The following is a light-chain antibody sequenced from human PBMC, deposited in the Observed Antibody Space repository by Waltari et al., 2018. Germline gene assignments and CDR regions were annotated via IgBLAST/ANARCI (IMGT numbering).Light chain of an antibody. CDR1: STDAAGYNF. V-gene: IGLV2-14*03. CDR2: DCR. Sequence: QSALTQPASVSGSPEQAITIPCTRTSTDAAGYNFVSWYQQHPGKAPTLIIYDCRIRPSGVSNRFSGSKSGNTASLTISGLQAEDEADYYCSSYTSSSTYVFGTGTKVTVL. CDR3: SSYTSSSTYV. J-gene: IGLJ1*01.